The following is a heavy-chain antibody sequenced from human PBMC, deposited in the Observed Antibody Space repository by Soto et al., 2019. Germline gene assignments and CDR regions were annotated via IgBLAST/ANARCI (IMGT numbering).Heavy chain of an antibody. D-gene: IGHD6-6*01. V-gene: IGHV4-59*01. J-gene: IGHJ6*03. CDR2: IYYSGST. CDR3: ARAEYSSSHYYYYYYMDV. CDR1: GGSISSYY. Sequence: SETLSLTCPVSGGSISSYYLSWIRQPPGKGLEWIGYIYYSGSTNYNPSLKSRVTISVDTSKNQFSLKLSSVTAADTAVYYCARAEYSSSHYYYYYYMDVWGKGTTVTVSS.